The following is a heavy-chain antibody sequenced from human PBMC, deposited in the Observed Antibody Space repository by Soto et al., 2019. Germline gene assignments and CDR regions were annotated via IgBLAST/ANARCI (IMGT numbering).Heavy chain of an antibody. Sequence: GFSVKVSCKASGYTFTNYGISWVRQAPGQGLEWMGWISAYNGNTNYAQNLQGRVPMTTDTSTSTAYMEVRSLRSDETAVYNFARVDVLRFLEWLIWGEGFLVTFSS. D-gene: IGHD3-3*01. CDR1: GYTFTNYG. J-gene: IGHJ1*01. V-gene: IGHV1-18*04. CDR2: ISAYNGNT. CDR3: ARVDVLRFLEWLI.